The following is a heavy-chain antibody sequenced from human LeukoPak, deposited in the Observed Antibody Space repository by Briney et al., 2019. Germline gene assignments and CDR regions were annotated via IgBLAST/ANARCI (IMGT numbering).Heavy chain of an antibody. CDR2: ISSDGSNS. V-gene: IGHV3-30*04. D-gene: IGHD2-8*02. Sequence: QPGRSLRLSRAASGLTFSSYRFHWVRQAPGKGLEWVSVISSDGSNSYYADSVKGRFTISRDNSKNTIYLQMSSLRLADTAVYYCARDRTGFLDNGLDYWGRGTLVTVSS. CDR3: ARDRTGFLDNGLDY. J-gene: IGHJ4*02. CDR1: GLTFSSYR.